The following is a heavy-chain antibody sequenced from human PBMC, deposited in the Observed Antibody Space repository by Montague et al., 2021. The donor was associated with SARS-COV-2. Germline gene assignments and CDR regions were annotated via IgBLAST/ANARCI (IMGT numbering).Heavy chain of an antibody. CDR1: GFTFSSYS. Sequence: SLRLSCAASGFTFSSYSMNWVRQAPGKGLEWVSSMSNSNSYIYYADSVKGRFTISRDNAKNSLYLQMNSLRAEDTAVYYCARLSNYYGSGSYYPHNYYYYGMDVWGQGTTVTVSS. CDR2: MSNSNSYI. V-gene: IGHV3-21*01. J-gene: IGHJ6*02. CDR3: ARLSNYYGSGSYYPHNYYYYGMDV. D-gene: IGHD3-10*01.